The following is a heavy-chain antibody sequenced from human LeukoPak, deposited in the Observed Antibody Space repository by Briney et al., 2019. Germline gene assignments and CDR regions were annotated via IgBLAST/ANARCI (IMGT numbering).Heavy chain of an antibody. V-gene: IGHV1-2*02. D-gene: IGHD2-2*01. CDR3: AREMSSSEAFDI. J-gene: IGHJ3*02. CDR2: INPTSGGT. CDR1: GFTFTGYY. Sequence: ASVTVSCKPSGFTFTGYYMHWVRQAPGQGLEWLGWINPTSGGTNFAQRFQGRVSMTRDRSINSIYMELSRLTSDDTAVYYCAREMSSSEAFDIWGQGTLVTVSS.